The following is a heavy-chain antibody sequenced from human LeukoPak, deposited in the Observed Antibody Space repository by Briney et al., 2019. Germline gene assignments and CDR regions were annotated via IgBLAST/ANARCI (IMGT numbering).Heavy chain of an antibody. CDR2: ISAYNGNR. D-gene: IGHD3-10*01. V-gene: IGHV1-18*01. Sequence: ASVKVSCKASGYTFTSYGISWVRLAPGHGLEWMGWISAYNGNRKYEKKLQGRVTMTTDTATSTAYMELNSLRADDTAVYYCARDQTHTKYYYGSGSYSRDGVLDYWGQGTLVTVSS. CDR1: GYTFTSYG. CDR3: ARDQTHTKYYYGSGSYSRDGVLDY. J-gene: IGHJ4*02.